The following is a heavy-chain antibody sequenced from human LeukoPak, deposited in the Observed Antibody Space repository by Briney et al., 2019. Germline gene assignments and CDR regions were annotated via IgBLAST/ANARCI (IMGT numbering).Heavy chain of an antibody. D-gene: IGHD3-22*01. J-gene: IGHJ4*02. Sequence: GGSLRLSCAASGFTFSSYEMNWVRQAPGKGLEWVSYISGSGSTIYYADSVKGRFTISRDNSKNTLYLQMSSLRAEDTAVYYCAKVNYYDSSGYNDYWGQGTLVTVSS. CDR3: AKVNYYDSSGYNDY. V-gene: IGHV3-48*03. CDR1: GFTFSSYE. CDR2: ISGSGSTI.